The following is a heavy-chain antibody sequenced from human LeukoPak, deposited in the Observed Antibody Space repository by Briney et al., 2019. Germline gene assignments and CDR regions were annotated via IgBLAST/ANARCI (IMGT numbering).Heavy chain of an antibody. D-gene: IGHD3-9*01. CDR2: IYYSGST. CDR1: GGSISSYY. V-gene: IGHV4-59*08. J-gene: IGHJ5*02. CDR3: ARHGPPYYDILTSYYGANWFDP. Sequence: SETLSLTCTVSGGSISSYYWSWIRQPPGKGLEWIGYIYYSGSTNYNPSLKSRVTISVDTSKNQFSLKLSSVTAADTAVYYCARHGPPYYDILTSYYGANWFDPWGQGTLVTVSS.